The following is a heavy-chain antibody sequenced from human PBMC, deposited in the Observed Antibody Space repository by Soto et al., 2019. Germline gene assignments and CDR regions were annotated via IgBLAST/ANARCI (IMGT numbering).Heavy chain of an antibody. J-gene: IGHJ6*02. V-gene: IGHV1-18*04. CDR1: GYTFTSYG. Sequence: ASVKVSCKASGYTFTSYGISWVRQAPGQGLEWMGWISAYNGNTNYAQKLQGRVTMTTDTSTSTAYMELRSLRSDDTAVYYCARDPAREYSSSSYTETYYGMDVWGQGTTVTFSS. CDR2: ISAYNGNT. D-gene: IGHD6-13*01. CDR3: ARDPAREYSSSSYTETYYGMDV.